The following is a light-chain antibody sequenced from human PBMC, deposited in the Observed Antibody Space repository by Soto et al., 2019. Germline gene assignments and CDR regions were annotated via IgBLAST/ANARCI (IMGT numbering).Light chain of an antibody. V-gene: IGLV1-47*01. J-gene: IGLJ2*01. CDR1: SSNIGSNY. CDR3: AAWYDSLSGPV. CDR2: RNN. Sequence: QSVLTQPPSASGTPGQRVTISCSGSSSNIGSNYVYWYQQLPGTAPKLLIYRNNQRPSGVPDRFSGSKSGTSASLAISVLGSEDEADYYCAAWYDSLSGPVFGGGTKVTVL.